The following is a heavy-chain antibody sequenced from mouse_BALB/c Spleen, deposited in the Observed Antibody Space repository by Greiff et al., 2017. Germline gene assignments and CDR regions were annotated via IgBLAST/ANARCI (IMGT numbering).Heavy chain of an antibody. CDR1: GYTFTSYW. V-gene: IGHV1-87*01. D-gene: IGHD2-3*01. CDR3: ARWAY. CDR2: IYPGDGDT. J-gene: IGHJ3*01. Sequence: QVQLQQSGAELARPGASVKLSCKASGYTFTSYWMQWVKQRPGQGLEWIGAIYPGDGDTRYTQKFKGKATLTADKSSSTAYMQLSSLASEDSAVYYCARWAYWGQGTLVTVSA.